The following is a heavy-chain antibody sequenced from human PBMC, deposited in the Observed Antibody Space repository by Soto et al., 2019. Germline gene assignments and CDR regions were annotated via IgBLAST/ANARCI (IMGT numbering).Heavy chain of an antibody. CDR1: GDSITSIYH. Sequence: PSETLSLTCAVSGDSITSIYHWAWIRQPPGRGLEWVASIYHSGTTYYNPSLKSRVTISVDTSKNQFSLNLRSVTAADSAVYYCARTDNVGYYPHSGQGNLVYGLMGGTNHGVDVWGQGTTVTVSS. J-gene: IGHJ6*02. V-gene: IGHV4-38-2*01. CDR2: IYHSGTT. D-gene: IGHD3-3*01. CDR3: ARTDNVGYYPHSGQGNLVYGLMGGTNHGVDV.